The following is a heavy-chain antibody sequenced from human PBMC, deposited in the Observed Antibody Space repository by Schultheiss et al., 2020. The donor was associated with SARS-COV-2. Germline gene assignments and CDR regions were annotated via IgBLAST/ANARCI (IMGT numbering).Heavy chain of an antibody. D-gene: IGHD2-15*01. V-gene: IGHV3-23*01. J-gene: IGHJ4*02. Sequence: GGSLRLSCAASGFTFSNAWMSWVRQAPGSGLEWVAYISGSGDTRLYVDSVKGRFAISRDNSRNTVDLQMDSLRAEDTAVYYCAREGYTSGRCGNFDKWGPGTLVTVSS. CDR2: ISGSGDTR. CDR1: GFTFSNAW. CDR3: AREGYTSGRCGNFDK.